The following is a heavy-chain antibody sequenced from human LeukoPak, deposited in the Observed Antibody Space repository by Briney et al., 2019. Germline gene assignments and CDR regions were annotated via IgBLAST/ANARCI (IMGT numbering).Heavy chain of an antibody. J-gene: IGHJ4*02. Sequence: GGSLRLSCAASGFTFSSYEMNRVRQAPGKGLEWVSYISSSGTTINYSDSVKGRFTISRDNAKNSLYLQMNSLRAEDTAVYYCAKNTQNYGGPLGYWGQGTLVTVSS. V-gene: IGHV3-48*03. D-gene: IGHD1-7*01. CDR2: ISSSGTTI. CDR3: AKNTQNYGGPLGY. CDR1: GFTFSSYE.